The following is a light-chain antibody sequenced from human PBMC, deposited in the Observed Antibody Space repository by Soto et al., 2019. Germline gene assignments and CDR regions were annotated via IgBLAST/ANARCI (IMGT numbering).Light chain of an antibody. Sequence: ILLTHSPSTLSASVLDRVTISFLASQSINKWLAWYQHKPGKAPNLLIYEVSTLHSGVPSRFSGSGSGTEFTLTISSLQPDDFATYHCQQSSSYPWTFGPGTKVDIK. V-gene: IGKV1-5*03. CDR2: EVS. CDR1: QSINKW. CDR3: QQSSSYPWT. J-gene: IGKJ1*01.